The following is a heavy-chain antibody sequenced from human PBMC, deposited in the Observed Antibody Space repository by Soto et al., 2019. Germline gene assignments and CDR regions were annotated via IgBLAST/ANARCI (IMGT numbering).Heavy chain of an antibody. J-gene: IGHJ4*02. CDR3: ARTYDSSGYDLDY. CDR2: INPNGGST. CDR1: GYTFTSHY. Sequence: QVQLVQSGAEVKKPGASVKVSCKASGYTFTSHYMHWVRQAPGQGLEWMGIINPNGGSTNYAQKFQGRVTITREKYTSTVYMELSSLGSEDTAVYYCARTYDSSGYDLDYWGQGSLGNVSS. V-gene: IGHV1-46*01. D-gene: IGHD3-22*01.